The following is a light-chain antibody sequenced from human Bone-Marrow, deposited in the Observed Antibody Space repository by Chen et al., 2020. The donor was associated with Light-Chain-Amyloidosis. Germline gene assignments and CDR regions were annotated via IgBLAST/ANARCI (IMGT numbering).Light chain of an antibody. Sequence: DIQMTQSPSSLSASVGDGVTITCQASQAISNYLNWYQQKPGKAPDLLIYDASNLEPGVPSRFSGGGSGTHFTFTISSLQPEDIATYYCQQYDTVPRTFGQGTKVEIK. CDR2: DAS. CDR3: QQYDTVPRT. J-gene: IGKJ2*02. V-gene: IGKV1-33*01. CDR1: QAISNY.